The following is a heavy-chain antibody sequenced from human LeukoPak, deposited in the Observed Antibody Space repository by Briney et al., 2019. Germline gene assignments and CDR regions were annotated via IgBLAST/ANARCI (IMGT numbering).Heavy chain of an antibody. J-gene: IGHJ4*02. CDR2: ISYDESDK. D-gene: IGHD1-26*01. CDR1: GFTFSDYY. Sequence: GGSLRLSCAASGFTFSDYYMSWVRQAPVKGLEWVAIISYDESDKHYADSVKGRFTISRDNSKNTLYLQMNSLRAEDTAVYYCAKDMGGNYYFGVDYWGRGTLVAVSS. CDR3: AKDMGGNYYFGVDY. V-gene: IGHV3-30*18.